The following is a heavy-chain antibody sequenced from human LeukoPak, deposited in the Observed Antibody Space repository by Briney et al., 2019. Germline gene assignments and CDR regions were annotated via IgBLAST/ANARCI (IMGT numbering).Heavy chain of an antibody. CDR2: IIPIFGTA. V-gene: IGHV1-69*13. CDR1: VGTFSSYA. D-gene: IGHD6-13*01. J-gene: IGHJ6*02. CDR3: ARYRIAAVLRYYYYGMDV. Sequence: SVKVSCMASVGTFSSYAISGVRQAPGEGVEWMGGIIPIFGTANYAQKFQGRVTITADESTSTDYMELSSLRSEDTAVYYCARYRIAAVLRYYYYGMDVWGQGTTVTVSS.